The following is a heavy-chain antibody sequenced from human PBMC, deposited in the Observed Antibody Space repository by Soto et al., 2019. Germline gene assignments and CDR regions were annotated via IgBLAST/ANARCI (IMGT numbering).Heavy chain of an antibody. J-gene: IGHJ4*02. Sequence: GAEVKKPGASVKVSCKASGYTFTSYGISWVRQAPVQGLEWMGWISAYNGNTNYAQTLQGRVTMTTDTSTRTAYMELRSLRSDDTAVDYCARGLTGIAVAGMWPPDYWGQGTLVTVSS. CDR2: ISAYNGNT. D-gene: IGHD6-19*01. V-gene: IGHV1-18*04. CDR1: GYTFTSYG. CDR3: ARGLTGIAVAGMWPPDY.